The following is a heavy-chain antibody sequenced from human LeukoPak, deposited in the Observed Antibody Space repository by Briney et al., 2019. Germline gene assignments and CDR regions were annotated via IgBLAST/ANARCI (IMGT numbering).Heavy chain of an antibody. CDR1: GLTFSRFA. V-gene: IGHV3-23*01. J-gene: IGHJ4*02. D-gene: IGHD4-17*01. Sequence: PGGSLRLSCAASGLTFSRFAMSWVRQAPGKGLEWVSTISGSGGTTNYADSVKGRFTFSRDNSKNTLYLQMNSLRAEDTAVYYCAKDLPDYGDYIEGYWGQGTLVTVSS. CDR2: ISGSGGTT. CDR3: AKDLPDYGDYIEGY.